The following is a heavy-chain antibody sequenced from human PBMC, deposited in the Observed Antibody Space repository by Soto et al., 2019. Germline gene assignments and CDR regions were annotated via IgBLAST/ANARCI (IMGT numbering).Heavy chain of an antibody. Sequence: ASVKVSCKASGYTFTSYGISWVRQAPGQGLEWMGWISAYNGNTNYAQKLQGRVTMTTDTSTSTAYMELRSPRSDDTAVYYCARDRATIFGVVITSYYYYGMDVWGQGTTVTVSS. CDR2: ISAYNGNT. J-gene: IGHJ6*02. CDR3: ARDRATIFGVVITSYYYYGMDV. D-gene: IGHD3-3*01. V-gene: IGHV1-18*01. CDR1: GYTFTSYG.